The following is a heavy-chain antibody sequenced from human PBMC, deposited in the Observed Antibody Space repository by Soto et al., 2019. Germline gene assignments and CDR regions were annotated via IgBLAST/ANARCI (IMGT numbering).Heavy chain of an antibody. D-gene: IGHD3-22*01. Sequence: QVQLQESGPGLVKPSETLSLTCTVSGGSISSYYWSWIRQPPGKGLEWIGYIYYSGSTNYNPSLKIRVTISVATSKHQFSLKLSSVTAADTAVYYCARGYDSSGYPAYWGQGTLVTVSS. J-gene: IGHJ4*02. CDR2: IYYSGST. CDR3: ARGYDSSGYPAY. V-gene: IGHV4-59*01. CDR1: GGSISSYY.